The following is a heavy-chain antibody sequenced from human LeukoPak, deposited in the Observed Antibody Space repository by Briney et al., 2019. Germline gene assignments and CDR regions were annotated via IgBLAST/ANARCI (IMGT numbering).Heavy chain of an antibody. Sequence: GGSLRLSCAASGFTSSSYGLHWVRQAPGKGLEWVAVISYDGSNKYYADSVKGRFTISRDNSKNTLYLQMNSLRAEDTAVYYCAKEHRDGYSYGQGLDYWGQGTLVTVSS. CDR1: GFTSSSYG. D-gene: IGHD5-18*01. CDR2: ISYDGSNK. CDR3: AKEHRDGYSYGQGLDY. V-gene: IGHV3-30*18. J-gene: IGHJ4*02.